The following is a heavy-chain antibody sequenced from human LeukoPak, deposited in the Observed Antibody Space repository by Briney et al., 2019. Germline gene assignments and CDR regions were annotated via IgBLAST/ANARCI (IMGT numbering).Heavy chain of an antibody. V-gene: IGHV3-48*03. CDR1: GFTFSSYE. J-gene: IGHJ6*02. CDR2: ISSSGSTI. Sequence: PGGSLRLSCTASGFTFSSYEMNWVRQAPGKGLEWVSYISSSGSTIYYADSVKGRFTISRDNAKNSLYLQMNSLRAEDTAVYYCARDPLYCSSTSCYLPGMDVWGQGTTVTVSS. CDR3: ARDPLYCSSTSCYLPGMDV. D-gene: IGHD2-2*01.